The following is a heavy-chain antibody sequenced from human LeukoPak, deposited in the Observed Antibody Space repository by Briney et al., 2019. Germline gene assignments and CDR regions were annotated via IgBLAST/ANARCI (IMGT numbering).Heavy chain of an antibody. CDR2: IWYDGSNK. V-gene: IGHV3-33*01. CDR1: GFTFSSYG. J-gene: IGHJ4*02. Sequence: GGSLRLSCAASGFTFSSYGMHWVRQAPGKGLEWVAVIWYDGSNKYYADSVKGRFTISRDKSKNTLYLQMNSLRAEDTAVYYCARDGYSNYESDYWGQGTLVTVSS. CDR3: ARDGYSNYESDY. D-gene: IGHD4-11*01.